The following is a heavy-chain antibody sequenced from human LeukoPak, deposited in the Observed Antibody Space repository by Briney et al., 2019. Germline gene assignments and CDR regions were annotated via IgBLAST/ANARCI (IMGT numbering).Heavy chain of an antibody. D-gene: IGHD3-22*01. J-gene: IGHJ4*02. V-gene: IGHV4-59*01. CDR2: IFYSGST. CDR3: ASRDSSGYYLYDY. Sequence: SETLSLTCTVSGGSISSYYWSWIRQPPGKGLEWIGYIFYSGSTNYNPSLKSRVTISVDTSKNQFSLKLSSVTAADTAVYCCASRDSSGYYLYDYWGQGTLVTVSS. CDR1: GGSISSYY.